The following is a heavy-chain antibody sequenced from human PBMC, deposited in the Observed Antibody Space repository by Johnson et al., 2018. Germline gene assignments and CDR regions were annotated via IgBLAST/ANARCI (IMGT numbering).Heavy chain of an antibody. V-gene: IGHV3-30*18. CDR1: GFTFNNFG. CDR3: AKDEQYLVQYFQD. D-gene: IGHD6-13*01. J-gene: IGHJ1*01. CDR2: ISYDGRNK. Sequence: QVQLVQSGGGVVQXGRSXRLXCGASGFTFNNFGMHWVRQAPGKGLEWVAAISYDGRNKNYADSVKGRFTVSRDNSKNTLYLQMNSLRAEDTAVYYCAKDEQYLVQYFQDWGQGTLVTVSS.